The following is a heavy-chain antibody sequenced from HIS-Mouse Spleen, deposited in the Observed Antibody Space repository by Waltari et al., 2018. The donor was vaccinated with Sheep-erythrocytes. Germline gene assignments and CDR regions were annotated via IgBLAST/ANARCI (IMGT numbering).Heavy chain of an antibody. CDR3: ARARAFDY. V-gene: IGHV3-30*04. CDR1: GFTFSSYA. Sequence: QVQLVESGGGVVQPGRSLRISCAASGFTFSSYAMHWVRQAPGKGLEWVAVISYDGSNKYYAESVKGRFTISRDNSKNTLYLQMNSLRAEDTAVYYCARARAFDYWGQGTLVTVSS. J-gene: IGHJ4*02. CDR2: ISYDGSNK.